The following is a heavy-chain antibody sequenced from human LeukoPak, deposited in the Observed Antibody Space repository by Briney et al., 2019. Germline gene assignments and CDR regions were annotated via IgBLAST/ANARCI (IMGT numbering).Heavy chain of an antibody. CDR1: GYSFVLYG. V-gene: IGHV1-18*01. Sequence: ASVKVSCKASGYSFVLYGISWVRQAPGQGPGWMGWISTANGNTKYAQQFQDRVTMTTDTSTTTAYMELRSLRSDDTAVYYCARDEDYGIFVNVDYWGQGTLVTVSS. CDR2: ISTANGNT. D-gene: IGHD4-17*01. CDR3: ARDEDYGIFVNVDY. J-gene: IGHJ4*02.